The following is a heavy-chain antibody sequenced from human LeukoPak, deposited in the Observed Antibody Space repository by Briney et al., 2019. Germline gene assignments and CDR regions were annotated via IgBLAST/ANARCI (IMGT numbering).Heavy chain of an antibody. V-gene: IGHV3-30*02. Sequence: GGSLRLSCAASSCTLRSYCMHWVRQAPGKGLEWVAFVRPDGSQRFYSSSVDDRFTISRDNSNNTVYLQMNNLRPTDMGVYYCANDVNWGVLGVDLCGQGYLVTVAS. J-gene: IGHJ5*02. CDR1: SCTLRSYC. D-gene: IGHD7-27*01. CDR3: ANDVNWGVLGVDL. CDR2: VRPDGSQR.